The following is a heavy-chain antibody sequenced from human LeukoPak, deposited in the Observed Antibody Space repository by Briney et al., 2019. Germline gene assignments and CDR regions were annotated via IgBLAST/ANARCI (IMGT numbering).Heavy chain of an antibody. J-gene: IGHJ3*02. CDR1: GFTFSSYS. CDR2: ISSSTSYI. Sequence: GGSLRLSCAASGFTFSSYSMNWVRQAPGKGLEWVSFISSSTSYISYADSVKGRFTISRDNAKSSLWLQMNSLRAEDTAVYYCARATNRRFDIWGQGTMVTVSS. CDR3: ARATNRRFDI. D-gene: IGHD2-8*01. V-gene: IGHV3-21*01.